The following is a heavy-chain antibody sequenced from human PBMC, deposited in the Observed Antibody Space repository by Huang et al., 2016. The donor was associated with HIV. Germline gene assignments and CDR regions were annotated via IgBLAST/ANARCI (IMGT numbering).Heavy chain of an antibody. Sequence: QVQLQESGPGLVKPSETLSLTCTVSGGSISTHYWSWIRQPPGTGLEWIGSIDYSGSTHYSPPLKSRVTILLDTSKNQCSLRVNSVTAADTAMYYCARDHHDFWRGYRRMYFFDHWGQGTLVTVSS. CDR1: GGSISTHY. D-gene: IGHD3-3*01. CDR3: ARDHHDFWRGYRRMYFFDH. CDR2: IDYSGST. J-gene: IGHJ4*02. V-gene: IGHV4-59*11.